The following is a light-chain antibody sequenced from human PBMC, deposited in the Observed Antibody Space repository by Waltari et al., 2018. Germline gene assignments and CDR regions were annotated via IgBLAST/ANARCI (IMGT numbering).Light chain of an antibody. CDR2: GVS. CDR1: SSDVGSYKY. CDR3: SSYADNYFYV. J-gene: IGLJ1*01. V-gene: IGLV2-14*01. Sequence: QSALTQPASVSGSPGQSITISCTGTSSDVGSYKYVSWYQQHPGKTPNPMIYGVSNRPSGVSQRFSGSSSGNKASLTISGLQAEDEADYYCSSYADNYFYVFGTGTKVTVL.